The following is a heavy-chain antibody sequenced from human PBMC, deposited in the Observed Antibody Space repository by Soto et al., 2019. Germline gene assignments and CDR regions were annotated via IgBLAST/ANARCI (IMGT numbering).Heavy chain of an antibody. J-gene: IGHJ2*01. Sequence: EVQLLESGGGLVQPGGSLRLSCAASGFTFSTYGMSWVRQAPGKGLEWVSGISGGGSSTYYADSVKGRFTISRDNSKTTLYVQMNSLRAEDTAVYYCARSPPWYIAVAGTDWYFDLWGRGTLVTVSS. CDR3: ARSPPWYIAVAGTDWYFDL. D-gene: IGHD6-19*01. CDR2: ISGGGSST. CDR1: GFTFSTYG. V-gene: IGHV3-23*01.